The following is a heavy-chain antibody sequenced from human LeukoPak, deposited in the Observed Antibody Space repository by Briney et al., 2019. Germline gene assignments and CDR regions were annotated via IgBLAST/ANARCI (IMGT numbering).Heavy chain of an antibody. D-gene: IGHD3-22*01. CDR3: TRPSYDSSVSGVVY. J-gene: IGHJ4*02. V-gene: IGHV3-73*01. Sequence: GGSLRLSCATSGFTFSGSAIHWVRQASGKGPEWVGRIRSKANSYATTDVASVRGRFSISRDDSKNTAYLQMNSLKTEDTAVYYCTRPSYDSSVSGVVYWGQGTLVTVSS. CDR2: IRSKANSYAT. CDR1: GFTFSGSA.